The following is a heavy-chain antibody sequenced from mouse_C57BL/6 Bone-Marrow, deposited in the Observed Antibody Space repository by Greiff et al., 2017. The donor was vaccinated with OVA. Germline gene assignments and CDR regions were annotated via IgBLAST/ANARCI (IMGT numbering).Heavy chain of an antibody. CDR1: GYTFTSYW. CDR3: ARVYLYYFDY. D-gene: IGHD5-5*01. V-gene: IGHV1-69*01. CDR2: IDPSDSYT. J-gene: IGHJ2*01. Sequence: QVQLQQPGDELVMPGASVKLSCKASGYTFTSYWMHWVKQRPGQGLEWIGEIDPSDSYTNYNQKFKGKSTLTVDKSSSTAYMQLSSLTSEDSAVYYGARVYLYYFDYWGQGTTLTVSS.